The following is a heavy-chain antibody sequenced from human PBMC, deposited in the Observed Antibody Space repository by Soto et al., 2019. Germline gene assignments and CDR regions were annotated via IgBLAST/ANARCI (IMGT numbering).Heavy chain of an antibody. D-gene: IGHD6-25*01. V-gene: IGHV1-18*01. J-gene: IGHJ4*02. CDR2: ISPASGVT. CDR3: AREMLTRSGPQNFGDY. Sequence: QVQLVQSEGEVKQPGASVKVSCKASGYTFTTYGLCWVRQVPGQGLEWMGYISPASGVTTYAQSLQGRVTMTTDTSTGTVYMELRSLRSDDTAIYYCAREMLTRSGPQNFGDYWGQGALVTVSS. CDR1: GYTFTTYG.